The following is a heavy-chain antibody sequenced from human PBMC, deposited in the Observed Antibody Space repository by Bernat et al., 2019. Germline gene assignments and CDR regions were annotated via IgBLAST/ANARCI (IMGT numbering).Heavy chain of an antibody. Sequence: QLQLQESGPGLVKPSETLSLTCTVSGGSISSSSYYWGWIRQPPGKGLEWIGSISYSGSTSYNPSLKSRVTFSVYTSTTQFSLKLSSVTAADTAVSSCARHAEGVAAHFDYWGQGTLVTVSS. CDR2: ISYSGST. D-gene: IGHD6-13*01. J-gene: IGHJ4*02. V-gene: IGHV4-39*01. CDR1: GGSISSSSYY. CDR3: ARHAEGVAAHFDY.